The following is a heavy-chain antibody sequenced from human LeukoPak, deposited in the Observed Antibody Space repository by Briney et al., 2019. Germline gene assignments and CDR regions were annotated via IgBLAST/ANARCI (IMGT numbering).Heavy chain of an antibody. CDR3: VRRRYCSSTSCYAGAFDI. CDR2: IYPGDSDT. Sequence: KRGESLKISCKGSGYSFTSYWIGWVRQMPGKGLEWMGIIYPGDSDTRYSPSFQGQVTISADKSISTAHLQWSSLKASDSAMYYCVRRRYCSSTSCYAGAFDIWGQGTMVTVSS. CDR1: GYSFTSYW. D-gene: IGHD2-2*01. J-gene: IGHJ3*02. V-gene: IGHV5-51*01.